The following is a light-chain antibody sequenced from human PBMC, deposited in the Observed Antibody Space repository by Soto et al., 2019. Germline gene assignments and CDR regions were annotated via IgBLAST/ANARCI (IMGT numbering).Light chain of an antibody. V-gene: IGKV3-20*01. J-gene: IGKJ4*01. CDR1: QTIRGNY. CDR2: DAT. CDR3: QLYGYSPGLA. Sequence: EVVLTQSPGTLSLSPGERATLSCRASQTIRGNYLAWYQQKSGQAPRLLIYDATSRATDVPDRFSGSGSGTDFTLTISRLEPEDFAVYYCQLYGYSPGLAVGGGTKVEIK.